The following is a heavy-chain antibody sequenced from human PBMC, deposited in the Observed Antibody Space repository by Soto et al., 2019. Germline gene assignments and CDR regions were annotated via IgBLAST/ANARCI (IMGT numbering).Heavy chain of an antibody. D-gene: IGHD6-13*01. CDR3: ARTSAAGKYYDGMDV. Sequence: GESLKISCTGSGYRFDIYLIGWVRQLPGKGLEWMGIIYPGDSDTRYSPSFQGQVTISADKSISTAYLQWSSLKASDTAMYYCARTSAAGKYYDGMDVWGQGTTVTVSS. J-gene: IGHJ6*02. V-gene: IGHV5-51*01. CDR2: IYPGDSDT. CDR1: GYRFDIYL.